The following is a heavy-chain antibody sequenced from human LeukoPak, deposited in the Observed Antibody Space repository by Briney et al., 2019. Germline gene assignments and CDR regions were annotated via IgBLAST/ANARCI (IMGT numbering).Heavy chain of an antibody. CDR2: IYYSGST. V-gene: IGHV4-31*03. CDR1: CGSISRGGYY. J-gene: IGHJ4*02. CDR3: ARARGGTVTTSPFDY. D-gene: IGHD4-17*01. Sequence: SQTLSLTFTVSCGSISRGGYYLSWIRQHPGKGLEWIWYIYYSGSTYYNPSLKSRVTISVDTSKNQFSLKLSSVTAADTAVYYCARARGGTVTTSPFDYWGQGTLVTVSS.